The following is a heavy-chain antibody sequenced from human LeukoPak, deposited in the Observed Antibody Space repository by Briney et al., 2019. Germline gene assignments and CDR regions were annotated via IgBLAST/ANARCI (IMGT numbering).Heavy chain of an antibody. D-gene: IGHD3-22*01. V-gene: IGHV3-30*04. CDR3: ARDPSYYYDSSGYSGLFDY. J-gene: IGHJ4*02. CDR2: ISYDGSNK. CDR1: GFTFSSYA. Sequence: SLRLSCAASGFTFSSYAMHWVRQAPGKGLEWVAVISYDGSNKYYADSVKGRFTISRDNSKNTLYLQMNSLRAEDTAVYYCARDPSYYYDSSGYSGLFDYWGQGTLVTVSS.